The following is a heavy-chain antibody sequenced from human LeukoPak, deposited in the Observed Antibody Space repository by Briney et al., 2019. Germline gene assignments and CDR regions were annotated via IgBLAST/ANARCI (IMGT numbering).Heavy chain of an antibody. Sequence: GGSLRLSCVVSGFTFSNFWMSWVRQAPGKGLEWVANIDQDGSEKNYVDSVKGRFTISRDNAKNSLYLQMNTLRGEDTAVYFCASGPRREYFFDYWGQGTLVTVSS. CDR3: ASGPRREYFFDY. J-gene: IGHJ4*02. CDR2: IDQDGSEK. V-gene: IGHV3-7*01. CDR1: GFTFSNFW.